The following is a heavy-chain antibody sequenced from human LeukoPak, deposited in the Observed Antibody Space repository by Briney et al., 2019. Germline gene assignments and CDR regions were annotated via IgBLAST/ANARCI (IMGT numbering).Heavy chain of an antibody. CDR3: ARGDYPWGFDY. CDR2: ISSSSSTI. Sequence: GGSLRLSCAASGFTFSSYSMNWVRQAPGKGLEWVSYISSSSSTIYYADSVKGRFTISRDNSKNTLYLQMNSLRSEDSAVYYCARGDYPWGFDYWGQGTLVTVSS. D-gene: IGHD4-17*01. V-gene: IGHV3-48*01. J-gene: IGHJ4*02. CDR1: GFTFSSYS.